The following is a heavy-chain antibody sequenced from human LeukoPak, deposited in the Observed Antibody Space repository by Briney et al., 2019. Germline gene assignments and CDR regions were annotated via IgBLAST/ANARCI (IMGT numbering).Heavy chain of an antibody. Sequence: GESLKISCEASGYTFVNYWIGWVRQMPGKGLEWMGIIFPGDSDTKYTPSFEGQVTISVDRSINTAYLQWSSLKASDTAMYYCARPYLGHDEEGLLFAYWGRGTQVTVSS. J-gene: IGHJ4*02. CDR1: GYTFVNYW. V-gene: IGHV5-51*01. CDR2: IFPGDSDT. CDR3: ARPYLGHDEEGLLFAY. D-gene: IGHD1-26*01.